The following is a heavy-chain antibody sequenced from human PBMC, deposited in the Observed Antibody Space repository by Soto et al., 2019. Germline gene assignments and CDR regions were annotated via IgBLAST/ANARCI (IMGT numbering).Heavy chain of an antibody. CDR2: IYYSGST. CDR1: GGSISSYY. J-gene: IGHJ6*02. V-gene: IGHV4-59*01. Sequence: TLSLTCTVSGGSISSYYWSWIRQPPGKGLEWIGYIYYSGSTNYNPSLKSRVTISVDTSKNQFSLKLSSVTAADTAVYYCASSSYDSWSGYRWHYYYGMDVWGQGTTVTVSS. CDR3: ASSSYDSWSGYRWHYYYGMDV. D-gene: IGHD3-3*01.